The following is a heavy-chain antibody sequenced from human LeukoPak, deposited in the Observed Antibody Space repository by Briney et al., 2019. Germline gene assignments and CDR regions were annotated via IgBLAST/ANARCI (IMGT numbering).Heavy chain of an antibody. D-gene: IGHD3-10*01. J-gene: IGHJ4*02. CDR1: GFTSSNYA. V-gene: IGHV3-23*01. CDR2: ISGTGGST. CDR3: AKGPMVRGPPYYFDF. Sequence: GGSLRLSCAASGFTSSNYAMSWVRQAPGKGLEWVSAISGTGGSTYYTDSVKGRFTISRDNSKNTLYLQMSSLRAEDTAVYYCAKGPMVRGPPYYFDFWGQGTLVSVSS.